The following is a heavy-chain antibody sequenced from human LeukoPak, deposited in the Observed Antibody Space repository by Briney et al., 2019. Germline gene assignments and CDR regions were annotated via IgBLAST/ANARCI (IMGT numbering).Heavy chain of an antibody. D-gene: IGHD3-9*01. J-gene: IGHJ6*03. V-gene: IGHV3-48*01. CDR2: ISGRTSTI. Sequence: GGSLRLSCVVSGLTFSPYGMNWVRQAPGKGLEWVAYISGRTSTIYYADSVYGRFTISRDNAKNSLYLQMNSLRAEDTAVYYCARESRGYDILTGKYHRGYYSYYMDVWGKGTTVTVSS. CDR1: GLTFSPYG. CDR3: ARESRGYDILTGKYHRGYYSYYMDV.